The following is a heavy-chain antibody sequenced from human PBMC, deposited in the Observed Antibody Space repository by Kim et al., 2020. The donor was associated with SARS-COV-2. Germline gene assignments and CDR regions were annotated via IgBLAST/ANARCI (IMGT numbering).Heavy chain of an antibody. J-gene: IGHJ4*02. V-gene: IGHV4-59*08. CDR3: ARLPDIMGLPFDY. D-gene: IGHD3-9*01. CDR2: IFYTGKT. CDR1: GASVSSDY. Sequence: SETLSLTCTVSGASVSSDYWTWIRQPPGRGLEWIGYIFYTGKTSYNPSLKNRVSLSLDTSRNQFSMKLNSVTAADTAVYFCARLPDIMGLPFDYGPQ.